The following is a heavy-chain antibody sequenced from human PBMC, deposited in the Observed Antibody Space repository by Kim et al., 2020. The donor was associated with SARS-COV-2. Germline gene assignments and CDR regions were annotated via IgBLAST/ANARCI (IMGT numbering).Heavy chain of an antibody. CDR3: ARVVVVPAAAFDY. CDR1: GFTFSSYS. J-gene: IGHJ4*02. CDR2: ISSSSSYI. D-gene: IGHD2-2*01. Sequence: GGSLRLSCAASGFTFSSYSMNWVRQAPGKGLEWVSSISSSSSYIYYADSVKGRFTISRDNAKNSLYLQMNSLRAEDTAVYYCARVVVVPAAAFDYWGQGTLVTVSS. V-gene: IGHV3-21*01.